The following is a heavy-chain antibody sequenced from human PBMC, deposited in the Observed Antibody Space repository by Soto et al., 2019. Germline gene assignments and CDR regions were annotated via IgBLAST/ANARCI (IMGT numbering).Heavy chain of an antibody. CDR2: IYAGDGDT. D-gene: IGHD5-18*01. CDR1: GYTFTGYG. Sequence: GASLKVSCKASGYTFTGYGFSWVRQVPGKGLEWMGIIYAGDGDTRYSPTFQGRVTITADKSTSTAYLQWSSLRASDTAMYYCARQVGTLPRHTAGMDVWGQGTTVTVSS. V-gene: IGHV5-51*01. J-gene: IGHJ6*02. CDR3: ARQVGTLPRHTAGMDV.